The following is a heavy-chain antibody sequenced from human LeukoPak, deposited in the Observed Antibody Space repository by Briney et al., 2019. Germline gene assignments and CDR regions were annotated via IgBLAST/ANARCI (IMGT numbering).Heavy chain of an antibody. CDR1: GYTFTGYY. J-gene: IGHJ4*02. V-gene: IGHV1-2*02. CDR3: ARDLMIGLPVAGN. Sequence: ASVKVSCKASGYTFTGYYMHWVRQAPGQGLEWMGWINPNTGGTNYARQFQGRVTMTRDTSNSTAYMELSSLRSDDTAVYYCARDLMIGLPVAGNWGQGALVTVSS. D-gene: IGHD6-19*01. CDR2: INPNTGGT.